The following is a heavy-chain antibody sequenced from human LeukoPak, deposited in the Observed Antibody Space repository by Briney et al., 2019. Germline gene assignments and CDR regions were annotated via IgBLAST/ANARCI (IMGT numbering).Heavy chain of an antibody. V-gene: IGHV3-23*01. J-gene: IGHJ4*02. CDR2: ISGSGGST. CDR3: AKDQGRYFDWLLVFDY. D-gene: IGHD3-9*01. CDR1: GFTFSSYA. Sequence: GGSLRLSCAASGFTFSSYAMSWVRQAPGKGLEWVSAISGSGGSTYYADSVKGRFTISRDNSKNTLYLQMNSLRAEDTAVYYCAKDQGRYFDWLLVFDYWGQGTLVTVSS.